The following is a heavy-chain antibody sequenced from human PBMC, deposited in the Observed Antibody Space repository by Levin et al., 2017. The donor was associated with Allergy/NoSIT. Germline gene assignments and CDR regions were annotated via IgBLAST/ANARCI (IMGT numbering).Heavy chain of an antibody. CDR3: ARDQWAVVGGWWFDP. Sequence: SQTLSLTCAISGDRVSSNSAAWNWIRQSPSRGLEWLGRTYYRSKWYSDYAESVKSRIIINPDTSKSQFSLQLNSVTPEDTAVYYCARDQWAVVGGWWFDPWGQGTLVTVSS. D-gene: IGHD6-19*01. CDR2: TYYRSKWYS. CDR1: GDRVSSNSAA. V-gene: IGHV6-1*01. J-gene: IGHJ5*02.